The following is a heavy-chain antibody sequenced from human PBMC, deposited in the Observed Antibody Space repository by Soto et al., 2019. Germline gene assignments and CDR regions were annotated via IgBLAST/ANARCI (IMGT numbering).Heavy chain of an antibody. CDR3: ARVSGSYYYGMDV. V-gene: IGHV4-4*03. CDR2: IYHSGST. Sequence: QVQLQESGPGLVKPPGTLSLTCAVSGGSISSSNCWSWVRQPPGKGLEWIGAIYHSGSTNFNPSLKSRVTISVDKSKTQFSLKLNAVTAADTAVYYCARVSGSYYYGMDVWGQGTTVTVSS. J-gene: IGHJ6*02. CDR1: GGSISSSNC.